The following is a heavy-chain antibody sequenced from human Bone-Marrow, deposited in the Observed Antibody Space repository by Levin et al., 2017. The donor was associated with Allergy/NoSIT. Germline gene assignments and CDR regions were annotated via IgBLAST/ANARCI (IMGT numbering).Heavy chain of an antibody. CDR3: AREKRFCGTTTCLLFDN. J-gene: IGHJ4*02. CDR1: GGSVSSDSYY. V-gene: IGHV4-61*01. CDR2: IYSSGST. D-gene: IGHD2-2*01. Sequence: SETLSLTCTLSGGSVSSDSYYWTWIRQPPGKGLEWIGYIYSSGSTTYNPSLKSRVTMLVETSKNQFSLRLTSVTAADTAVYYCAREKRFCGTTTCLLFDNWGQGTLVTVSS.